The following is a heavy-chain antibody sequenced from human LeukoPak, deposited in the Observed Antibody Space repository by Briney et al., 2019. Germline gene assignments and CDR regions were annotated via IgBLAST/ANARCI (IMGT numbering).Heavy chain of an antibody. V-gene: IGHV4-39*01. CDR3: ARHAGGISATGTRPFDY. CDR1: GASFSSSTYS. J-gene: IGHJ4*02. Sequence: SETLSLTCTVSGASFSSSTYSWGWFRQPPGKGLEWIVRIYYSGSTYNNASLKSRVTMSVDTSKNQFSLKLSSVTAADTAVYYCARHAGGISATGTRPFDYWGQGTLVTVSS. CDR2: IYYSGST. D-gene: IGHD6-13*01.